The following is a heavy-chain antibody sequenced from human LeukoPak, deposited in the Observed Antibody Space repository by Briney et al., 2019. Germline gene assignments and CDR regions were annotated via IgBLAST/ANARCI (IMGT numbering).Heavy chain of an antibody. CDR3: ARAKAFAGYYSDAFDI. V-gene: IGHV4-30-4*01. CDR2: IYYSGST. J-gene: IGHJ3*02. CDR1: GGSISSGDYY. Sequence: SETLSLTCTVSGGSISSGDYYWSWIRQPPGKGLEWIGYIYYSGSTYYNPSLKSRVTISVDTSKNQFSLKLSSVTAADTAVYYCARAKAFAGYYSDAFDIWGQGTMVTVSS. D-gene: IGHD3-9*01.